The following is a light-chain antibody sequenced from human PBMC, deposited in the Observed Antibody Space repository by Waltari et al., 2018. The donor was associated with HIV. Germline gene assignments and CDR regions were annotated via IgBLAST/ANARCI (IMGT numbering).Light chain of an antibody. J-gene: IGKJ1*01. CDR1: QDIRND. Sequence: AIQMTQSPSSLSASVGDRVTVTCRASQDIRNDFAWYQQKPGKAPKLLISATSSLHSGVPSRFSGSGSATDFTLTISSLQPEDFATYYCLQHYNYPWTFGQGTKVEIK. V-gene: IGKV1-6*01. CDR2: ATS. CDR3: LQHYNYPWT.